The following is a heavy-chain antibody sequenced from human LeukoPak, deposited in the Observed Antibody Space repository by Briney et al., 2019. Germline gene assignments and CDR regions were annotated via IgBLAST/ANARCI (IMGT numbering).Heavy chain of an antibody. V-gene: IGHV3-33*01. J-gene: IGHJ4*02. CDR1: GFTFSTYG. Sequence: GRSLRLSCAASGFTFSTYGMHWVRQAPGKGLEWVAVIWYDGSNQYYADWVKGRFTISRDNSKNMLFLQMNSLRAEDTAVYYCARGGVCSSTSCYNDYWGQGTLVTVSS. CDR3: ARGGVCSSTSCYNDY. CDR2: IWYDGSNQ. D-gene: IGHD2-2*01.